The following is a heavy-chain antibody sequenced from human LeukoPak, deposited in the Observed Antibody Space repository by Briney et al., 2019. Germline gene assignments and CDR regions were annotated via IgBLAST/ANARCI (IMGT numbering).Heavy chain of an antibody. CDR2: FDPEDGET. CDR3: ATVYYGSGHDAFDI. D-gene: IGHD3-10*01. V-gene: IGHV1-24*01. CDR1: GYTLTELS. Sequence: ASVKVSCKVSGYTLTELSMHWVRQAPGKGLEWMGGFDPEDGETIYAQKFQGRVTMTEDTSTDTAYMELSSLRSEDTAVYHCATVYYGSGHDAFDIWGQGTMVTVSS. J-gene: IGHJ3*02.